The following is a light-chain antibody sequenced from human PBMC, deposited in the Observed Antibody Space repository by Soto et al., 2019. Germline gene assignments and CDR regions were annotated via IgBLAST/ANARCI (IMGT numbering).Light chain of an antibody. Sequence: QSVLTQPASVSGSPGQSITISCTGTSSDVGGYNYVSWYQQHPGKAPKLMIYDVSNRPSGVSNRFSGSKSGNTASLTISGLQAEDEADYYCSSSTSSSTLPYVFGTGTKVPVL. J-gene: IGLJ1*01. V-gene: IGLV2-14*01. CDR3: SSSTSSSTLPYV. CDR2: DVS. CDR1: SSDVGGYNY.